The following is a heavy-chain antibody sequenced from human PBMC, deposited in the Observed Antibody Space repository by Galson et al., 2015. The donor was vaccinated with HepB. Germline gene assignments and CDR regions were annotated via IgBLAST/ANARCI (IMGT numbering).Heavy chain of an antibody. CDR3: ARGLQKGYYYGMVV. V-gene: IGHV4-34*01. D-gene: IGHD4-11*01. CDR1: GGSFSGYY. CDR2: INHSGST. J-gene: IGHJ6*02. Sequence: ETLSLTCAVYGGSFSGYYWSWIRQPPGKGLEWIGEINHSGSTNYNPSLKSRVTISVDTAKNQFSLKLSSVTAADTAVYYCARGLQKGYYYGMVVWGQGTTVTVSS.